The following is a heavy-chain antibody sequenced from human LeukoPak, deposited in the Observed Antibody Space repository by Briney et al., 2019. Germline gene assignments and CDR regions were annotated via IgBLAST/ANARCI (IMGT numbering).Heavy chain of an antibody. J-gene: IGHJ4*02. V-gene: IGHV4-59*01. CDR1: GGSISSYY. D-gene: IGHD4-17*01. CDR3: ARGTTNDYGDYGLFDY. CDR2: IYYSGST. Sequence: SETLSLTCTVSGGSISSYYWSWIRQPPGKGLEWIGYIYYSGSTNYNPSLKSRVTISVDTSKNQFSLKLSSVTAADTAVYYCARGTTNDYGDYGLFDYWGQGTLVTVSS.